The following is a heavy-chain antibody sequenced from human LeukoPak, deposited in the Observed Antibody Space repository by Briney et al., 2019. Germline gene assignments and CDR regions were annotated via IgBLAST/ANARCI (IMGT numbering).Heavy chain of an antibody. V-gene: IGHV4-34*01. D-gene: IGHD6-6*01. CDR3: ARGGRIAARGPFDY. CDR2: INYSGST. Sequence: SETLSLTCAIYSESFSGYFWSWIRQPPGKGLEWIGEINYSGSTNYNPSLKSRVTISVDASKNQFSLKLSSVTAADTAVYYCARGGRIAARGPFDYWGQGTLVTVSS. CDR1: SESFSGYF. J-gene: IGHJ4*02.